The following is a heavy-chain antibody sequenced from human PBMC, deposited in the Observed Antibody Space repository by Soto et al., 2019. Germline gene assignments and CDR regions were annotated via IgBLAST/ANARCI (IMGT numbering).Heavy chain of an antibody. V-gene: IGHV3-33*01. D-gene: IGHD4-17*01. CDR3: VRDRRTTPDAFDI. CDR1: GFTFSSYG. J-gene: IGHJ3*02. Sequence: GGSLSLSCAASGFTFSSYGMHWVRQAPGKGLEWVAVIWYDGSNKYYADSVKGRFTFSRDISKNTLYLQMNSLRAEDTAVYYCVRDRRTTPDAFDIWGKGTMVTVS. CDR2: IWYDGSNK.